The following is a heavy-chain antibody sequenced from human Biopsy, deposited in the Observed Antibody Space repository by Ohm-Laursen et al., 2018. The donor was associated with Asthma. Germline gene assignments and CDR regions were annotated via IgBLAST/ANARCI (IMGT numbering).Heavy chain of an antibody. CDR1: GGTFNTYV. CDR3: AREARSCISRTYYSLDF. Sequence: ASVKVSCKPLGGTFNTYVIGWVRQAPGQGLEWMGGINSVFGTTTYPQKFQDRVTITADDSTSTVYMELSSLRSEDTAVYYCAREARSCISRTYYSLDFWGQGALVTVSS. V-gene: IGHV1-69*13. D-gene: IGHD1-26*01. J-gene: IGHJ4*02. CDR2: INSVFGTT.